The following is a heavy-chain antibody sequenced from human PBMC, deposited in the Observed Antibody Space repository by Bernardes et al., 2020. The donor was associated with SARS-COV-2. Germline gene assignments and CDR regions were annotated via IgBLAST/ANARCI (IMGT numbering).Heavy chain of an antibody. D-gene: IGHD6-13*01. V-gene: IGHV3-23*01. J-gene: IGHJ4*02. CDR2: ISGSGAGT. Sequence: GGSLRLSCAASGFTFSSYAMSWVRQAPGKGLEWVSLISGSGAGTSYADSVKGRFTISRDNSKNTLYLQMNTLSAEDTAVYYCAKNPRTKAVAVAGNTYFVYWGLGTLVTVSS. CDR3: AKNPRTKAVAVAGNTYFVY. CDR1: GFTFSSYA.